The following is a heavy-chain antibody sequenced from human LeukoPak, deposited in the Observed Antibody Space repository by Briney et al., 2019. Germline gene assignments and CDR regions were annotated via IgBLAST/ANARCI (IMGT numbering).Heavy chain of an antibody. V-gene: IGHV4-4*02. CDR2: IYHSGRT. CDR3: ASQSGGYAY. D-gene: IGHD5-12*01. Sequence: SGTLSLTCAVSGGSITSNYWWSCVRQPPGKGLEWIGEIYHSGRTNYNPSLRSRVTILVDTSKNQFSLKLSSVTAADTAVYYCASQSGGYAYWGQGTLVTVSS. J-gene: IGHJ4*02. CDR1: GGSITSNYW.